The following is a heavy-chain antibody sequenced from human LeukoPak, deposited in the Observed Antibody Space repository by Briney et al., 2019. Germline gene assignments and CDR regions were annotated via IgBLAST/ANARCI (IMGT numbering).Heavy chain of an antibody. CDR3: AREFVTMVRGANLDDAFDI. CDR1: GGTFSSYA. Sequence: SVKVSCKASGGTFSSYAISWVRQAPGQGLEWMGRIIPILGIVNYAQKFQGRVTIIADKSTSTAYMELSSLRSEDTAVYYCAREFVTMVRGANLDDAFDIWGQGTMVTVSS. J-gene: IGHJ3*02. CDR2: IIPILGIV. D-gene: IGHD3-10*01. V-gene: IGHV1-69*04.